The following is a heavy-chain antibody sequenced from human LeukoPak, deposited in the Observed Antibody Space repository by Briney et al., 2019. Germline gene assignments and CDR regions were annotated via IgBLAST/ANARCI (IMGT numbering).Heavy chain of an antibody. CDR1: GFTFSGSA. J-gene: IGHJ6*03. V-gene: IGHV3-73*01. D-gene: IGHD1-20*01. Sequence: GGSLRLSCAASGFTFSGSAMHWVRQASGKGLEWAGRIRSKANSYATAYAASVKGRFTISRDDSKNTAYLQMNSLKTEDTAVYYCTRRITGTTLYYYMDVWGKGTTVTVSS. CDR3: TRRITGTTLYYYMDV. CDR2: IRSKANSYAT.